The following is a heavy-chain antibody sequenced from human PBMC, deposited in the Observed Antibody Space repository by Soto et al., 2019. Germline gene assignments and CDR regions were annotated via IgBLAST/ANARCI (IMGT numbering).Heavy chain of an antibody. J-gene: IGHJ6*02. CDR3: AREGGGYDYYYYDGMDV. V-gene: IGHV1-69*08. Sequence: QVQLVQSGAEVKKPGSSVKVSCRASGGTFSSYTISWVRQAPGQGLEWMGRIIPMLGIANYAQNFQGRVTITADKSTSTAYMELSSLRSEDTAVYYCAREGGGYDYYYYDGMDVWGQGTTVAVSS. CDR1: GGTFSSYT. CDR2: IIPMLGIA. D-gene: IGHD5-12*01.